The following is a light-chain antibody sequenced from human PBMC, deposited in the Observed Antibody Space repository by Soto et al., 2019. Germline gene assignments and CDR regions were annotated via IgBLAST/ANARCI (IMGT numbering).Light chain of an antibody. Sequence: DIQLTQSPSFLSASVGDRVTITCRASQGISSYLAWYQQKPGKATKLLIYVASTLQRGVPSRFSGSGSGTEFTLTISSLQPEDFATYYCQQDNNYPLPFGGGTKLEIK. J-gene: IGKJ4*02. CDR3: QQDNNYPLP. CDR2: VAS. V-gene: IGKV1-9*01. CDR1: QGISSY.